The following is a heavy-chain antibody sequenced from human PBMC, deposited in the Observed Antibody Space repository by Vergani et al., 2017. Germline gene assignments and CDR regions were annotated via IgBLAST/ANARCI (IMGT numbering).Heavy chain of an antibody. CDR3: ARDGASYDFWSGPTTKFDP. D-gene: IGHD3-3*01. CDR2: ISSSGSTI. CDR1: GFTFSDYY. J-gene: IGHJ5*02. V-gene: IGHV3-11*01. Sequence: QVQLVESGGGLVKPGGSLRLSCAASGFTFSDYYMRWVRQAPGKGLEWVSYISSSGSTIYYADSVKGRFTISRDNAKNSLYLQMNSLRAEDRAVYYCARDGASYDFWSGPTTKFDPWGQGTLVTVSS.